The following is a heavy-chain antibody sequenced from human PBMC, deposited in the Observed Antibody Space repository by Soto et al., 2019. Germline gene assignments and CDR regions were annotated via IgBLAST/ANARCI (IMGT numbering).Heavy chain of an antibody. D-gene: IGHD7-27*01. CDR2: IIYDGSTK. CDR1: GFTFSSYG. J-gene: IGHJ6*03. Sequence: QVQLVESGGGVVQPGRSLRLSCAASGFTFSSYGMHWVRQAPGKGLEWVAVIIYDGSTKYYADSVKGRFTISRDNARNSLYLQMNSLRAEDTAVYYCARDLSWGSNWYYYMDVWGKGTTVTVSS. CDR3: ARDLSWGSNWYYYMDV. V-gene: IGHV3-30*03.